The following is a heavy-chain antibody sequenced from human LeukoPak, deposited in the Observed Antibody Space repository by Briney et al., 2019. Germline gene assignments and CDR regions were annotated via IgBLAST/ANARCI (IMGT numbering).Heavy chain of an antibody. V-gene: IGHV1-69*01. CDR2: IIPIFGTA. Sequence: SVKVSCKASGGTFSSYAISWVRQAPGQGLEWMGGIIPIFGTANYAQKFQGRVTITADESTSTAYMELSSLRSEDTAVYYCARVHSSGWTRYGMNVWGQGTTVTVSS. CDR3: ARVHSSGWTRYGMNV. D-gene: IGHD6-19*01. CDR1: GGTFSSYA. J-gene: IGHJ6*02.